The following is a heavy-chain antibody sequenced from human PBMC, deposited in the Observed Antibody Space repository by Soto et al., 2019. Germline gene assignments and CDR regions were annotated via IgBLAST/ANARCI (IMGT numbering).Heavy chain of an antibody. CDR2: IIPLFGTT. CDR3: AAELGFGKLSVV. D-gene: IGHD3-10*01. Sequence: QVQVVQSGVEVRRPGSSVKVSCKASGDTFKNCVISWVRQAPGQGLEWMGGIIPLFGTTDFAQRFQGRLTMTPDESTPTAYMELSRLRSEDTATYYCAAELGFGKLSVVWGQGTTVIVSS. V-gene: IGHV1-69*01. J-gene: IGHJ6*02. CDR1: GDTFKNCV.